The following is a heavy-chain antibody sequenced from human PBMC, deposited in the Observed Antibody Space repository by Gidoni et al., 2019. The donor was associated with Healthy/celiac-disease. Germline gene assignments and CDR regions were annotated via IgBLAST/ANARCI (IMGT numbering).Heavy chain of an antibody. CDR3: ARPACSGGSCYFDY. CDR2: IYYSGRT. V-gene: IGHV4-39*01. CDR1: GGSSSSRSYY. J-gene: IGHJ4*02. Sequence: QLRLQESGPGLVKTSESLSLTCTVHGGSSSSRSYYWGWIRQPPGKGLEWIGSIYYSGRTSSHPSLTSRVTISVDTSKNQFSLKLSSVTAADTAVYYCARPACSGGSCYFDYWGQGTLVTVSS. D-gene: IGHD2-15*01.